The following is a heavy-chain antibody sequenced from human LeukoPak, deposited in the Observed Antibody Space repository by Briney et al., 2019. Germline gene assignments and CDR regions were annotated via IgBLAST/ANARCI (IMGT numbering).Heavy chain of an antibody. CDR2: ISGDDGST. D-gene: IGHD6-19*01. J-gene: IGHJ4*02. Sequence: PGGSLGLACAAPGSMFHDYAIHWVRQAPGKGLEWVSLISGDDGSTFYADSVKGRFTISRDNSKNSLYLQMNSLRSDDTALYYCARESESSGWYDYWGQGTLVTVSS. CDR1: GSMFHDYA. CDR3: ARESESSGWYDY. V-gene: IGHV3-43*02.